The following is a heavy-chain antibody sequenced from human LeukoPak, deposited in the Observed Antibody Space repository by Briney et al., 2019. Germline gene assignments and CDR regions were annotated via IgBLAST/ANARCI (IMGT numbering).Heavy chain of an antibody. D-gene: IGHD3-3*01. Sequence: GGSLRLSCAASGITVSSNYMSWVRQAAGKGLEWVSVIYSDDRTYYADSVKGRFTLSRDKSKNTLYLQMNSLRAEDTAVYYCARDNRVVTIFGVVTRWWFDPWGQGTLVTVSS. J-gene: IGHJ5*02. V-gene: IGHV3-53*01. CDR2: IYSDDRT. CDR3: ARDNRVVTIFGVVTRWWFDP. CDR1: GITVSSNY.